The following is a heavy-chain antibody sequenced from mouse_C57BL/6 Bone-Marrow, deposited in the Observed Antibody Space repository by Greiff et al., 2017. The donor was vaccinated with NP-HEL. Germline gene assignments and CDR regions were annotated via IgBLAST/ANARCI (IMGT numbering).Heavy chain of an antibody. V-gene: IGHV5-12*01. CDR1: GFTFSDYY. CDR2: ISNGGGST. J-gene: IGHJ4*01. Sequence: EVKVEESGGGLVQPGGSLKLSCAASGFTFSDYYMYWVRQTPEKRLEWVAYISNGGGSTYYPDTVKGRFTISRDNAKNTLYLQMSRLKSEDTAMYYCARQGVVAVFYAMDYWGQGTSVTVSS. CDR3: ARQGVVAVFYAMDY. D-gene: IGHD1-1*01.